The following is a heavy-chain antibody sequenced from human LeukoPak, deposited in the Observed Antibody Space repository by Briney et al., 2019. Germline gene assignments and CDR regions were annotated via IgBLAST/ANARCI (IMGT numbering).Heavy chain of an antibody. CDR1: GYTFTSYD. V-gene: IGHV1-8*03. CDR3: ARVPRGDGWLLGIGY. D-gene: IGHD3-22*01. Sequence: GASVKVSCKASGYTFTSYDINWVRQATGQGLEWMGWKNPNSGNTGYAQKFQGRVTITRNTSISTAYMELSSLRSEDTAVYYCARVPRGDGWLLGIGYWGQGTLVTVSS. J-gene: IGHJ4*02. CDR2: KNPNSGNT.